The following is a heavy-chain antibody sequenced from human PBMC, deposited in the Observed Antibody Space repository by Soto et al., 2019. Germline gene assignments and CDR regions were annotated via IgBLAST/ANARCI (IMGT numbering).Heavy chain of an antibody. CDR1: GGSISNYC. CDR2: ICYSEST. D-gene: IGHD2-2*01. J-gene: IGHJ3*01. Sequence: QVRLQESGPGLVKPSETLSLTCTVSGGSISNYCWSWIRQPPGKGLEWIGYICYSESTDYNPSLKSRVIISVDTSKNQFSLKLSSVTTTDTAVYYCARHAGCSSTSCYRGAFDLWGQGTMVTVSS. V-gene: IGHV4-59*08. CDR3: ARHAGCSSTSCYRGAFDL.